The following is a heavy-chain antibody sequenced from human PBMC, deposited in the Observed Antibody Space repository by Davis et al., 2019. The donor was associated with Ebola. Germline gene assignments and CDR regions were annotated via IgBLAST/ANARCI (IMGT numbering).Heavy chain of an antibody. J-gene: IGHJ6*02. Sequence: ASVKVSCKASGYTFTGYYMHWVRQAPGQGLEWMGWINPNSGGTNYAQKFQGRVTMTRDTSISTAYMELSRLRSDDTAVYYCAREIPFGYCSSTSCLWGARGGMDVWGQGTTVTVSS. D-gene: IGHD2-2*01. CDR2: INPNSGGT. V-gene: IGHV1-2*02. CDR1: GYTFTGYY. CDR3: AREIPFGYCSSTSCLWGARGGMDV.